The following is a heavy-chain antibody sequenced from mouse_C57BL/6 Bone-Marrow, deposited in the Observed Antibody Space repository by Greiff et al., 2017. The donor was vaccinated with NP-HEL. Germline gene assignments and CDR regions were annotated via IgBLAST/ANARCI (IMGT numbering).Heavy chain of an antibody. Sequence: QVHVKQPGAELVMPGASVKLSCKASGYTFTSYWMNWVKQRPGQGLEWIGEIDPSDSYTNYNQKFKGKYTLSVDKSSSTANMQLSSQTSADSAVYYCARLGYYDDAYAMDYWGQGTSVTVSS. J-gene: IGHJ4*01. CDR2: IDPSDSYT. CDR3: ARLGYYDDAYAMDY. CDR1: GYTFTSYW. V-gene: IGHV1-69*01. D-gene: IGHD2-4*01.